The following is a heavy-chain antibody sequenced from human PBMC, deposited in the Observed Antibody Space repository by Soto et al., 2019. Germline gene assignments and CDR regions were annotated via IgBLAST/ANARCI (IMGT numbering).Heavy chain of an antibody. CDR1: GGSFSGYY. J-gene: IGHJ4*02. Sequence: QVQLQQWGAGLLKPSETLSLTCAVYGGSFSGYYWSWIRQPPGKGLEWIGEINHSGSTNYNPSLKSPVTISADTAKNQSPLKPSSVTAADTAVYYCASTNNPSNYRKDFVGPPDYWGQGTLVTVSS. CDR3: ASTNNPSNYRKDFVGPPDY. V-gene: IGHV4-34*01. CDR2: INHSGST. D-gene: IGHD3-16*02.